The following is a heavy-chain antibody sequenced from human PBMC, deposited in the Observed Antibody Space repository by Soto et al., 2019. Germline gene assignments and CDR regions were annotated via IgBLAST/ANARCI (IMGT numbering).Heavy chain of an antibody. CDR2: IYYSGST. V-gene: IGHV4-31*03. J-gene: IGHJ5*02. D-gene: IGHD6-13*01. CDR1: GGSISSGGYY. Sequence: QVPLQESGPGLVKPSQTLSLTCTVSGGSISSGGYYWSWIRQHPGKGLEWIGYIYYSGSTYYNPSLKSRVTIAGDTSKSQFSLQLSSVTAADTAVYYCAASSSWAHNWFDPWGQGTLVTVSS. CDR3: AASSSWAHNWFDP.